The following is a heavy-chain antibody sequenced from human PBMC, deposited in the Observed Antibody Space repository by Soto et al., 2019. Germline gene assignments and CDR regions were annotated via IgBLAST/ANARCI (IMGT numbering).Heavy chain of an antibody. Sequence: QVQLQESGPGLVKPSETLSLTCTVSGGSVSSGSYYWSWIRQPPGKGLEWIGYIYYSGSTNYNPSLKSRVTISVDTPKNQFSLKLSSVTAADTAVYYCARGRGSGKYYYYYGMDVWGQGTTVTVSS. CDR3: ARGRGSGKYYYYYGMDV. D-gene: IGHD3-10*01. J-gene: IGHJ6*02. CDR2: IYYSGST. CDR1: GGSVSSGSYY. V-gene: IGHV4-61*01.